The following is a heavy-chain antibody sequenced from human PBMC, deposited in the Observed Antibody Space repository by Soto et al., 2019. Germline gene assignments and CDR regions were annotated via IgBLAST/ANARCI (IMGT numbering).Heavy chain of an antibody. Sequence: PSETLSLTCTVSGGSVSSNTSYWGWLRQPPGKGLESIGTIYYTGSTYYNPSLKRRVTISVDTSKNQFPLKLSSVTAADTAVYYCARLRPYTMDVWGQGTTVTVSS. CDR3: ARLRPYTMDV. V-gene: IGHV4-39*01. J-gene: IGHJ6*02. D-gene: IGHD1-1*01. CDR1: GGSVSSNTSY. CDR2: IYYTGST.